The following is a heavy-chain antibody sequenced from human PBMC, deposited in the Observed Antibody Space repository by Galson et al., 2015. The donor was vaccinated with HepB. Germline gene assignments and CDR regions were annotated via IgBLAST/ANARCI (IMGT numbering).Heavy chain of an antibody. CDR3: ARNKSDKDACDI. CDR2: ISPYNGNT. J-gene: IGHJ3*02. V-gene: IGHV1-18*04. CDR1: GYTFTGYY. D-gene: IGHD1/OR15-1a*01. Sequence: SVKVSCKASGYTFTGYYMHWVRQAPGQGLEWMGRISPYNGNTNYARKLQDRVTMTTDTSTSTTYMELRSLRSDDTAVYYCARNKSDKDACDIWGQGTMVIVSS.